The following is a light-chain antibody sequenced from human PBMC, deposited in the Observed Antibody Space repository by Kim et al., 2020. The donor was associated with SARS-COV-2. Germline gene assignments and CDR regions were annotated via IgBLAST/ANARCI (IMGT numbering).Light chain of an antibody. Sequence: AIRITQSPSSLSASTGDRVTITCRASQGISSYLAWYQQKPGKAPKLLIYAASTLQSGVTSRFSGSGSGTDFTLTISCLQSEDFATYYCHQYYSYPYTFGQGTKLEI. CDR2: AAS. V-gene: IGKV1-8*01. CDR3: HQYYSYPYT. J-gene: IGKJ2*01. CDR1: QGISSY.